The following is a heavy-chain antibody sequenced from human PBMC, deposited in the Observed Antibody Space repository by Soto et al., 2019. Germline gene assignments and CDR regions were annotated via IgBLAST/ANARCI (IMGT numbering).Heavy chain of an antibody. J-gene: IGHJ6*02. CDR2: ISAYNGNT. CDR3: AKQGGYYGMDV. Sequence: APGQGLEWMGWISAYNGNTNYAQKLQGRVTMTTDTSTSTAYMELRSLRSDDTAVYYCAKQGGYYGMDVWGQGTTVTVSS. V-gene: IGHV1-18*01.